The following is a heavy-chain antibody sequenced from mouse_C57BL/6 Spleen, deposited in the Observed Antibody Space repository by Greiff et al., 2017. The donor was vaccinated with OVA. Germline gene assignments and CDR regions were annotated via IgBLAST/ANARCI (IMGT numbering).Heavy chain of an antibody. CDR1: GYTFTSYW. V-gene: IGHV1-50*01. CDR3: ARCGNYVGYAMDY. CDR2: IDPSDSYT. Sequence: QVQLQQSGAELVKPGASVKLSCKASGYTFTSYWMQWVKQRPGQGLEWIGEIDPSDSYTNYNQKFKGKATLTVDTSSSTAYMQLSSLTSEDSAVYYCARCGNYVGYAMDYWGQGTSVTVSS. D-gene: IGHD2-1*01. J-gene: IGHJ4*01.